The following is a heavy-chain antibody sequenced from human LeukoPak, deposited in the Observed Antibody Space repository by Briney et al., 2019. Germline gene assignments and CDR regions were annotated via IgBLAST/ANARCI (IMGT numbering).Heavy chain of an antibody. Sequence: PSETLSLTCTVSGGSISSYYWSWIWQRPGKRLEWIGYIYYSGSTNYNPSLKSRVTISVDTSKNQFSLKLSSVTAADTAVYYCARAIPYYFDYWGQGTLVTVSS. J-gene: IGHJ4*02. CDR3: ARAIPYYFDY. V-gene: IGHV4-59*01. D-gene: IGHD2-21*01. CDR1: GGSISSYY. CDR2: IYYSGST.